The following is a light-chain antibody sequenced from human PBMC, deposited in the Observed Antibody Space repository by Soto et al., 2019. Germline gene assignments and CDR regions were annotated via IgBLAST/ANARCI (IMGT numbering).Light chain of an antibody. Sequence: QSVLTQPPSVSGSPGQSVTISCTGTSSDVGTYNRVSWYQQPPGTAPKLMIYEVSNRPSGVPDRFSGSKSANTASLTISGLPPEDEADYYCSSYTSTSTVIFGGGTKLTVL. V-gene: IGLV2-18*02. CDR2: EVS. J-gene: IGLJ2*01. CDR1: SSDVGTYNR. CDR3: SSYTSTSTVI.